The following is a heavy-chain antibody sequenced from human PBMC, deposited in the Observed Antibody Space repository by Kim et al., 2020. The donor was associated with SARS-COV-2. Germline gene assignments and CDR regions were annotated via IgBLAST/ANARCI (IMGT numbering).Heavy chain of an antibody. V-gene: IGHV1-2*02. CDR1: GDTFTGYH. CDR3: ARLKSGSPHY. D-gene: IGHD1-26*01. J-gene: IGHJ4*02. Sequence: ASVNVSCKASGDTFTGYHMHWVRQAPGQGLEWMGWMNPNSGGTNYAQKFQGRVTMTRDTSISTAYMELSNLRSDDTAVYYCARLKSGSPHYWGQGVLVTVSS. CDR2: MNPNSGGT.